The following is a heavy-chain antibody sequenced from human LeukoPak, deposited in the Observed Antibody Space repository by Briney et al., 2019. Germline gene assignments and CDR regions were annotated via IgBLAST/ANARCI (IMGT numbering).Heavy chain of an antibody. V-gene: IGHV3-9*01. D-gene: IGHD1-26*01. Sequence: GGSLRLSCAASGFTFDEFGMHWVRHAPGKGLEWVSGVSWNSASIGYDKSVEGRFTVSRDSTNKSLYLQMNSLRPEDTAFYFCAKAFGGNYQRAFDYWGQGILVTVSS. J-gene: IGHJ4*02. CDR3: AKAFGGNYQRAFDY. CDR2: VSWNSASI. CDR1: GFTFDEFG.